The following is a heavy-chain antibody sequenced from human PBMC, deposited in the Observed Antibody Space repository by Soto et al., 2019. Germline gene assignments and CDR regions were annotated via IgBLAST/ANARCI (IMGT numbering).Heavy chain of an antibody. Sequence: SVKVSCKASGFTFTSSAVQWVRQARGQRLEWIGWIVVGSGNTNYAQKFQERVTITRDMSTSTAYMELSSLRSEDTAVYYCARSIGVVTALDYWGQETLVTVSS. D-gene: IGHD2-21*02. CDR1: GFTFTSSA. V-gene: IGHV1-58*01. CDR2: IVVGSGNT. J-gene: IGHJ4*02. CDR3: ARSIGVVTALDY.